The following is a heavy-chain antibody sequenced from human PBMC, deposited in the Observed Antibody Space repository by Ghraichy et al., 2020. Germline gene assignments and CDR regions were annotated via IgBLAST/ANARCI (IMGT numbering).Heavy chain of an antibody. CDR3: ARALRWYDAFDI. V-gene: IGHV3-11*05. CDR2: ISSSSSYT. Sequence: LSLTCAASGFTFSDYYMSWIRQAPGKGLEWVSYISSSSSYTNYADSVKGRFTISRDNAKNSLYLQMNSLRAEDTAVYYCARALRWYDAFDIWGQGTMVTVSS. J-gene: IGHJ3*02. CDR1: GFTFSDYY. D-gene: IGHD4-23*01.